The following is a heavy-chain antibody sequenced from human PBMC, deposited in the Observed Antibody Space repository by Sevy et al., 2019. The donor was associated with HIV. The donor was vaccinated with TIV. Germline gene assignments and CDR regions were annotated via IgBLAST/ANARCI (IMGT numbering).Heavy chain of an antibody. CDR3: AKLDYDLLTGNPDY. CDR1: GFRFNNYG. V-gene: IGHV3-30*18. J-gene: IGHJ4*02. Sequence: GGSLRLSCRASGFRFNNYGMHWVRQAPGKGLQWVAVISHDGRKRFYADSSEGRFTISRDNSKNTLYLQMSGLRTEDTAMYYCAKLDYDLLTGNPDYWGQGTLVTVSS. CDR2: ISHDGRKR. D-gene: IGHD3-9*01.